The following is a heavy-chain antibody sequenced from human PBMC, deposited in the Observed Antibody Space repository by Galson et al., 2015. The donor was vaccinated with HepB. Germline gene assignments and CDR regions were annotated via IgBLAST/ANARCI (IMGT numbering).Heavy chain of an antibody. J-gene: IGHJ4*02. D-gene: IGHD2-2*01. CDR2: IGGSGGST. CDR1: GFTFSSYA. V-gene: IGHV3-23*01. Sequence: SLRLSCAASGFTFSSYAMSWVRQAPGKGLEWVSAIGGSGGSTYYADSVKGRFTISRDNSRNTLHLQMNSLRADDTAVYFCAHYPAQLPRYAYYFDYWGQGTLVTVSS. CDR3: AHYPAQLPRYAYYFDY.